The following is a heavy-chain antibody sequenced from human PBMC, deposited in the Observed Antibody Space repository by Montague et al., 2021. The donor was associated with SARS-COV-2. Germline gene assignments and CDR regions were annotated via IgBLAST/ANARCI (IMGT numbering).Heavy chain of an antibody. D-gene: IGHD3-16*02. J-gene: IGHJ5*02. CDR2: INHSGST. CDR1: GGSFSGYY. Sequence: SETLSLTCAVYGGSFSGYYWSWIRQPPGKGLEWIGEINHSGSTNYNPSLKSRVTISVDTSKNQFSLQLSSVTAADTAVYYCSRGYDYVWGNYRHLHWFDHWGQGTLVTVSS. CDR3: SRGYDYVWGNYRHLHWFDH. V-gene: IGHV4-34*01.